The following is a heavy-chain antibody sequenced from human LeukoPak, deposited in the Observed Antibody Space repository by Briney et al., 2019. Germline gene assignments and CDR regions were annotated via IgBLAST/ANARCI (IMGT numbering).Heavy chain of an antibody. J-gene: IGHJ4*02. CDR3: ARGPYSDSWSEVDY. Sequence: GGSLRLSCAASGFTFSDYSMNWVRQAPGKGLEWVSCISSASNYIYYADSVKGRFTISRDNAKNSLYLAINSLRAEDTAVYYCARGPYSDSWSEVDYWGQGTLVTVSS. CDR2: ISSASNYI. CDR1: GFTFSDYS. D-gene: IGHD6-13*01. V-gene: IGHV3-21*01.